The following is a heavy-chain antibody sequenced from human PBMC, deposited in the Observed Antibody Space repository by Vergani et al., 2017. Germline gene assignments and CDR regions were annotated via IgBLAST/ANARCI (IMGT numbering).Heavy chain of an antibody. D-gene: IGHD3-10*01. CDR1: GYTFSNYY. J-gene: IGHJ6*02. V-gene: IGHV1-46*01. CDR2: INPSGGHT. Sequence: QVQLVQSGAEVKKPGASVKVSCKTSGYTFSNYYMHWVRQAPGQGLEWMGIINPSGGHTNYAQKFQGRVTITADESTSTAYMELSSLRSEDTAVYYCARALYGSGSSIYGMDVWGQGTTVTVSS. CDR3: ARALYGSGSSIYGMDV.